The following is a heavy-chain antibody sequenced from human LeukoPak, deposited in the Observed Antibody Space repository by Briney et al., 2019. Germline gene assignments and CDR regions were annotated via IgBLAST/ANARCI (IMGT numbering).Heavy chain of an antibody. J-gene: IGHJ4*02. V-gene: IGHV1-69*05. CDR3: ARDGSKQLGYTSVSRPERPLDY. D-gene: IGHD6-6*01. CDR1: GGTFSSYA. CDR2: IIPIFGTA. Sequence: GASVKVSCKASGGTFSSYAISWVRQAPGQGLEWMGGIIPIFGTANCAQKFQGRVTITTDGSTSTAYMELSSLRSEDTAVYYCARDGSKQLGYTSVSRPERPLDYWGQGTLVTVSS.